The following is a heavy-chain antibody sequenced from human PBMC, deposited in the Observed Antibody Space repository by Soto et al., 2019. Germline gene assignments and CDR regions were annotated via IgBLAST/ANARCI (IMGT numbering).Heavy chain of an antibody. Sequence: SGPTLVNHTQTLTLTCTFSGFSLSTSGVGVGWIRQPPGKALEWLALIYWDDDKRYSPSLKSRLTITKDTSKNQVVLTMTNMDPVDTATYYCARIRNARGSGWYYFDYWGQGTLVTVSS. CDR3: ARIRNARGSGWYYFDY. V-gene: IGHV2-5*02. D-gene: IGHD6-19*01. CDR2: IYWDDDK. J-gene: IGHJ4*02. CDR1: GFSLSTSGVG.